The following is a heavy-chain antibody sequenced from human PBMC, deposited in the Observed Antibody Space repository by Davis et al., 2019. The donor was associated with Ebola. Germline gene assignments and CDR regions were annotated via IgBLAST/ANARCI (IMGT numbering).Heavy chain of an antibody. D-gene: IGHD3-9*01. CDR3: ASLSGMRYFDWLLPDY. Sequence: ASVQVSCKASGYTFTSYAMHWVRQAPGQRLEWMGWINAGNGNTKYSQKFQGRVTITRDTSASTAYMELSSLRSEDTAVYYCASLSGMRYFDWLLPDYWGQGTLVTVSS. CDR1: GYTFTSYA. CDR2: INAGNGNT. V-gene: IGHV1-3*01. J-gene: IGHJ4*02.